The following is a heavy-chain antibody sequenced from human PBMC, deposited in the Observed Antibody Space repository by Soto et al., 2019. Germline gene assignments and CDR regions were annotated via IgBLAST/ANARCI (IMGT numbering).Heavy chain of an antibody. CDR1: GGSISSGGYY. J-gene: IGHJ5*02. CDR2: IYYSGST. D-gene: IGHD1-1*01. Sequence: PSETLSLTCTVSGGSISSGGYYWSWIRQHPGKGLEWIGYIYYSGSTYYNPSLKSRVTISVDTSKNQFSLKLSSVTAADTAVYYCARAPWRGRNWFDPSGHGTLVTVSS. V-gene: IGHV4-31*03. CDR3: ARAPWRGRNWFDP.